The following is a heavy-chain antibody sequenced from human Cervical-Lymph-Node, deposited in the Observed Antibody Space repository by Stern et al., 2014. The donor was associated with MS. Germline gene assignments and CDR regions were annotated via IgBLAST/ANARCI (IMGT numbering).Heavy chain of an antibody. Sequence: QVQLVQSGAEVKKPGASVKVSCKASGFTLTAYYIQWVRQAPGQGLEWMGWINPNSGDTNYAQKFQGRLTMTRDTSISTAYMELSRLRSDDTAVYYCVKEHCTSTNCYEYYYYGMDVWGQGTTVTVSS. CDR2: INPNSGDT. CDR1: GFTLTAYY. CDR3: VKEHCTSTNCYEYYYYGMDV. J-gene: IGHJ6*02. D-gene: IGHD2-2*01. V-gene: IGHV1-2*02.